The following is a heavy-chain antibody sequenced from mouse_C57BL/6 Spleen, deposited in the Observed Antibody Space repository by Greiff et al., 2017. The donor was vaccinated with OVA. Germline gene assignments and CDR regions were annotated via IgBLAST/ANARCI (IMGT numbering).Heavy chain of an antibody. D-gene: IGHD1-1*01. CDR2: ISSGSSTI. V-gene: IGHV5-17*01. CDR1: GFTFSDYG. J-gene: IGHJ4*01. Sequence: EVKLQESGGGLVKPGGSLKLSCAASGFTFSDYGMHWVRQAPEKGLEWVAYISSGSSTIYYADTVKGRFTISRDNAKNTLFLQMTSLRSEDTAMYYCASVTTVVAYYYAMDYWGQGTSVTVSS. CDR3: ASVTTVVAYYYAMDY.